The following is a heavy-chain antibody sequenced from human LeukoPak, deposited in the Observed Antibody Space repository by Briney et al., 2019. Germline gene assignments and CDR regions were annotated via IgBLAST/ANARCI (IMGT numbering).Heavy chain of an antibody. J-gene: IGHJ4*02. CDR3: ATEVVPYDSSGRFDY. CDR1: GGSISSSSYY. Sequence: PSETLSLTCTVSGGSISSSSYYWGWIRQPPGKGLEWIGSIYYSGSTYYNPSLKGRVTISVDTSKNQFSLKLSSVTAADTAVYYCATEVVPYDSSGRFDYWGQGTLVTVSS. D-gene: IGHD3-22*01. CDR2: IYYSGST. V-gene: IGHV4-39*01.